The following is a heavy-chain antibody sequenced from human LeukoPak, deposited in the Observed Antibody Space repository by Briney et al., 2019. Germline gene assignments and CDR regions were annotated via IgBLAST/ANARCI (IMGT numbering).Heavy chain of an antibody. CDR2: IYYSGST. V-gene: IGHV4-59*01. CDR3: ARGSPGIAAAGHWGAFDY. D-gene: IGHD6-13*01. CDR1: GGSISSYY. Sequence: PSETLSLTCTVSGGSISSYYWSWIRQPPGKGLEWIGYIYYSGSTNYNPSLKSRVTISVDTSKNQFSLKLSSVTAADTAVYYCARGSPGIAAAGHWGAFDYWGQGTLVTVSS. J-gene: IGHJ4*02.